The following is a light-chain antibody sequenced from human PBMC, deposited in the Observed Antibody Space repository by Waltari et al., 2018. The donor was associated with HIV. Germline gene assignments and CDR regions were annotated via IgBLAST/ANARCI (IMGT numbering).Light chain of an antibody. Sequence: QSALTQPPSASGSPGQSVTISCTGTSSDVGGSNYVSWYQQHPDKVPKLIIYEVSKRPSGVPDRFSGSESGDTASLTVSGLQSEDEADYYCSSYAGSNNLYVFGTGTKVTVL. CDR1: SSDVGGSNY. CDR3: SSYAGSNNLYV. J-gene: IGLJ1*01. V-gene: IGLV2-8*01. CDR2: EVS.